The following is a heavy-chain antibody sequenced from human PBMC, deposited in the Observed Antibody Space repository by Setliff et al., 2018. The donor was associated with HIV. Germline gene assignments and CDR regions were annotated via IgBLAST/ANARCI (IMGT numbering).Heavy chain of an antibody. CDR3: ARAGSGYDSYYYYAMDV. CDR2: FDPNSGGT. CDR1: GYRFTDFY. Sequence: ASVKVSCKTFGYRFTDFYVNWVRQAPGQGLEWVGWFDPNSGGTNFAQKFQGRVTLTRDTSINTAYMELSRLKSDDTAVYYCARAGSGYDSYYYYAMDVWGQGTTVTVSS. D-gene: IGHD5-12*01. V-gene: IGHV1-2*02. J-gene: IGHJ6*02.